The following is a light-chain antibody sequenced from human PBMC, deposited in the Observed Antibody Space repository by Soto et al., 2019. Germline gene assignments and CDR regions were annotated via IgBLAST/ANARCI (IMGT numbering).Light chain of an antibody. J-gene: IGKJ4*01. Sequence: ETVLTQSPATLSLSPGERAILSCRASQSISSYLAWYQQKPGQAPRLLIYDAVNRATGIPARFSGSGSGTDFTLIIGSLEPEDFAVYHCQQRINWPLTFGGGTKVDIK. CDR3: QQRINWPLT. CDR2: DAV. V-gene: IGKV3-11*01. CDR1: QSISSY.